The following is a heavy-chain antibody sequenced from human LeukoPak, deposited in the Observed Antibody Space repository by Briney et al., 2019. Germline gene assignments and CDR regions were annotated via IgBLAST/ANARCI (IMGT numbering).Heavy chain of an antibody. D-gene: IGHD1-1*01. J-gene: IGHJ4*02. V-gene: IGHV4-59*13. CDR1: GDSITSSY. Sequence: SETLSLTCTVSGDSITSSYWTWMRLPPGKGLEWIGYIFYTGYTNYNPSLKSRVTIPMDISKNQVSLHLNSVTTADTAVYYCARAPIGSADHWGPGAQVTVSS. CDR2: IFYTGYT. CDR3: ARAPIGSADH.